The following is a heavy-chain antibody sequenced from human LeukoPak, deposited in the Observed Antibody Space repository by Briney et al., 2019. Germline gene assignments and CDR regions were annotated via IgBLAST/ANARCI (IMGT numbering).Heavy chain of an antibody. J-gene: IGHJ6*03. CDR3: AGEQGRGSSWPYYYYYYYMDV. CDR2: IYHSGST. CDR1: GYSISSGYY. Sequence: SETLSLTCTVSGYSISSGYYWGWIRQPPGKGLEWIGSIYHSGSTYYNPSLKSRVTISVDTSKNQFSLKLSSVTAADTAVYYCAGEQGRGSSWPYYYYYYYMDVWGKGTTVTVSS. D-gene: IGHD6-13*01. V-gene: IGHV4-38-2*02.